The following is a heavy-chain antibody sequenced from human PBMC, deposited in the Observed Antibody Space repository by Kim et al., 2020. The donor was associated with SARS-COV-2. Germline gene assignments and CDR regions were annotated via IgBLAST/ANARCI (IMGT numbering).Heavy chain of an antibody. CDR2: IIPIFGTA. V-gene: IGHV1-69*13. D-gene: IGHD2-2*01. J-gene: IGHJ4*02. CDR1: GGTFSSYA. CDR3: ARAPVYCSSTSCPQYYYFDY. Sequence: SVKVSCKASGGTFSSYAISWVRQAPGQGLEWMGGIIPIFGTANYAQKFQGRVTITADESTSTAYMELSSLRSEDTAVYYCARAPVYCSSTSCPQYYYFDYWGQGTLVTVSS.